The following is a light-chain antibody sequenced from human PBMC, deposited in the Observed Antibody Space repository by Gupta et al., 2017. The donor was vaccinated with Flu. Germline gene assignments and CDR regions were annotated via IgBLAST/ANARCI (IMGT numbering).Light chain of an antibody. CDR1: QSISGTF. V-gene: IGKV3-20*01. CDR3: QYTAGSLRT. J-gene: IGKJ1*01. CDR2: GSS. Sequence: GTLSLSPGERALLSCRASQSISGTFLAWYQKKPGQPPRLLMYGSSDRVTSLADRFSGRGSGRDFTLTISRLEPEDFAVYFCQYTAGSLRTFGQGTLVEV.